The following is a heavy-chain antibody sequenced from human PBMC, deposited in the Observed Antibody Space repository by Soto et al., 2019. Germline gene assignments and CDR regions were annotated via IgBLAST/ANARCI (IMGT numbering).Heavy chain of an antibody. V-gene: IGHV3-30*18. Sequence: QVQLVESGGGVVQPGRSLRLSCAASGFTFSSYGMHWVRQAPGKGLAWVAVISYDGSNKYYADSVKGRFTISRDNSKNTLYLQMNSLRAEDPAVYYCAKDRCLGYCSGGSCECWFDPWGQGTLVTVSS. D-gene: IGHD2-15*01. J-gene: IGHJ5*02. CDR2: ISYDGSNK. CDR1: GFTFSSYG. CDR3: AKDRCLGYCSGGSCECWFDP.